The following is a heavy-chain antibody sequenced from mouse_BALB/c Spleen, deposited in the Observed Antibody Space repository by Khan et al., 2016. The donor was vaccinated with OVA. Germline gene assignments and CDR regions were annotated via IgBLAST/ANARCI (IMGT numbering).Heavy chain of an antibody. V-gene: IGHV5-9*02. CDR1: GFAFSSYD. CDR2: ISGTGIYT. D-gene: IGHD2-10*01. J-gene: IGHJ3*01. CDR3: ARPSYYGNPWFTY. Sequence: EVMLVESGGGLVKPGGSLKLSCAPSGFAFSSYDMSWVRQTPEKRLEWVATISGTGIYTYYPDSVKGRFTISRDNARNTLYLQMSSLRSEDTAWYYCARPSYYGNPWFTYWGQGTLVTVSA.